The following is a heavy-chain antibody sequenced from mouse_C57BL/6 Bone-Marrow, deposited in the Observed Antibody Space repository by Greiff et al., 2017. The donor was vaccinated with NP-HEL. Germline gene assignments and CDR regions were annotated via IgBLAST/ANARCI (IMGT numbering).Heavy chain of an antibody. CDR3: AREKDYGSPKDFDY. D-gene: IGHD1-1*01. Sequence: QVQLQQSGAELVKPGASVKLSCKASGYTFTSYWMNWVKQRPGQGLEWIGMIHPNSGSTNYNEKFKSKATLTVDKSSSTAYMQLSSLTSEDSAVYYCAREKDYGSPKDFDYWGQGTTLTVSS. J-gene: IGHJ2*01. CDR2: IHPNSGST. V-gene: IGHV1-64*01. CDR1: GYTFTSYW.